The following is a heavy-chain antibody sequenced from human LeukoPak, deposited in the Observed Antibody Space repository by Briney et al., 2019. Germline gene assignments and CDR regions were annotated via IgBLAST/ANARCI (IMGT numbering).Heavy chain of an antibody. CDR3: TTDNVRDFFDY. CDR1: GFIFSNAW. D-gene: IGHD3-10*02. CDR2: IKSRGYGGTP. J-gene: IGHJ4*02. V-gene: IGHV3-15*01. Sequence: GGSLRLSCAGSGFIFSNAWMSWVRQAPGKGLEWVGRIKSRGYGGTPDYAAPVKGRFTISRDDSKNTLFLQMNSLKTEDTAVYYCTTDNVRDFFDYWGQGTLVTVSS.